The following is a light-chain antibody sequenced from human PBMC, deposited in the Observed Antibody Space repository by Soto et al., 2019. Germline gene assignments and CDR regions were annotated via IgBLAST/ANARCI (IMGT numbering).Light chain of an antibody. V-gene: IGLV2-14*03. Sequence: QAVVTQPASVSGSPGQSITISCTGTSSDVGAYNFVSWYQHHPGKAPKLMIYDVSIRPSGVSNRFSGSKSGNTASLTISGLQAEDEADYYCSSYTSSSTLVVFGGGTKVTVL. CDR2: DVS. CDR1: SSDVGAYNF. J-gene: IGLJ2*01. CDR3: SSYTSSSTLVV.